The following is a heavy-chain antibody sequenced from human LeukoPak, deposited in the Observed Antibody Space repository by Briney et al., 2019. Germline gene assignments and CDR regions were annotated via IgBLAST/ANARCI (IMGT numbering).Heavy chain of an antibody. CDR3: ARTMYSGSYSYSHTYFDY. J-gene: IGHJ4*02. Sequence: SETLSLTCTVSGGSISSSNSYWGWIRQPPGKGLEWVASIFYSGSTYYNPSLKSRLTISVDTSKNQFSLKLSSVTAADTAVYYCARTMYSGSYSYSHTYFDYWGQGTLVTVSS. D-gene: IGHD1-26*01. CDR2: IFYSGST. V-gene: IGHV4-39*01. CDR1: GGSISSSNSY.